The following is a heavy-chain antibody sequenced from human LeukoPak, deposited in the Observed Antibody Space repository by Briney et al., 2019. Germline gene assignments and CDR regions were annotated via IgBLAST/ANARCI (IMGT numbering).Heavy chain of an antibody. D-gene: IGHD3-10*01. CDR3: ARARRSGGITMIRGVKDRGWFDP. Sequence: GGSLRLSCAASGFTFSTYSMNWVRQAPGKGLEWVSSISSSSSYIYYADSVKGRFTISRDNAKNSLYLQMNSLRAEDTAVYYCARARRSGGITMIRGVKDRGWFDPWGQGTLVTVSS. J-gene: IGHJ5*02. CDR1: GFTFSTYS. V-gene: IGHV3-21*01. CDR2: ISSSSSYI.